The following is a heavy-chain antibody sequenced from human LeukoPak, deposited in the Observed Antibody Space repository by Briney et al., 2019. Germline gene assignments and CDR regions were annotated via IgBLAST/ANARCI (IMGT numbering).Heavy chain of an antibody. CDR2: ISGSGGST. D-gene: IGHD3-22*01. CDR1: GFTFSSYA. V-gene: IGHV3-23*01. CDR3: AKDIEYYYDSSGYFQH. J-gene: IGHJ1*01. Sequence: PGGSLRLSCAASGFTFSSYAMSWVRQAPGKGLEWVSAISGSGGSTYYADSVKGWFTISRDNSKNTLYLQMNSLRAEDTAVYYCAKDIEYYYDSSGYFQHWGQGTLVTVSS.